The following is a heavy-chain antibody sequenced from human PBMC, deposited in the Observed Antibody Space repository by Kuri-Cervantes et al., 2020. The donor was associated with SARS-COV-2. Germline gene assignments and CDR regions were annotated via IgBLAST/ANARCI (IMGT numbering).Heavy chain of an antibody. D-gene: IGHD4-17*01. CDR2: ISSSGSTI. CDR3: TRARFDAFDI. J-gene: IGHJ3*02. V-gene: IGHV3-48*03. CDR1: GFTFSSYE. Sequence: GGSLRLSCAASGFTFSSYEVNWVRQAPGKGLEWVSYISSSGSTIYYADSVKGRFTISRDNAKNSLYLQMNSLRAEDTAVYYCTRARFDAFDIWGQGTMVTVSS.